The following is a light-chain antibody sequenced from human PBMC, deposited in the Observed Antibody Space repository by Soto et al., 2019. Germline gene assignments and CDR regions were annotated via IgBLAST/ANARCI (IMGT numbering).Light chain of an antibody. CDR3: SSYVSGNTVV. Sequence: QSALTQPASVSGSPGQSITISCTGTSSDVGAYDSVSWYQQHPGKVPKLLLYEVNNRPSGVSSRFSGFKSGNTASLTISGLQAEDEADYYCSSYVSGNTVVFGGGTQLTVL. CDR2: EVN. CDR1: SSDVGAYDS. J-gene: IGLJ2*01. V-gene: IGLV2-14*01.